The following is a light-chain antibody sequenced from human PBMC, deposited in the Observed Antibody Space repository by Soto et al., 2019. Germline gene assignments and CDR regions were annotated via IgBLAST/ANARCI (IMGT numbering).Light chain of an antibody. CDR3: QQQGT. V-gene: IGKV3-20*01. CDR1: RFLSRSC. J-gene: IGKJ2*01. Sequence: EIVLTQSPGTLSLSPGERATLSCRASRFLSRSCVVWYQQKPGQAPRLLIYAASRRATGIPDRFSGSGSATEYTLTISRLEPEDSAVYYCQQQGTFGQGTKLEIK. CDR2: AAS.